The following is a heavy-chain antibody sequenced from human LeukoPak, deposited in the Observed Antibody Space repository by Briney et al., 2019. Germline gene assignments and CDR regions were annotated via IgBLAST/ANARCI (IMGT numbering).Heavy chain of an antibody. CDR1: GFTFSSYA. CDR3: ALGRGDY. V-gene: IGHV3-30-3*01. CDR2: ISYDGSNK. J-gene: IGHJ4*02. Sequence: PGRSLRLSCAASGFTFSSYAMHWVRQAPGKGLEWVAVISYDGSNKYYADSVKGRFTISRDNSKNTLYLQMNSLRAEDTAVYYCALGRGDYWGEGTLVTVSS. D-gene: IGHD7-27*01.